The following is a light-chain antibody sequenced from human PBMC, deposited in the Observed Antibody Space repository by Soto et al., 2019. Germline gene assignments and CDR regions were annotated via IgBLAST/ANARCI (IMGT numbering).Light chain of an antibody. V-gene: IGLV2-14*01. CDR2: EDS. CDR1: NRDGGDYKF. Sequence: QSALTQPASMSGSPGQSITISCTGSNRDGGDYKFVSWHQQHPGKAPKLIIFEDSKRPSGVSDHFAGSKSGNTASLTISGLQDEDEADYYCSSYSTSTTSVVFGGGTKVTVL. CDR3: SSYSTSTTSVV. J-gene: IGLJ2*01.